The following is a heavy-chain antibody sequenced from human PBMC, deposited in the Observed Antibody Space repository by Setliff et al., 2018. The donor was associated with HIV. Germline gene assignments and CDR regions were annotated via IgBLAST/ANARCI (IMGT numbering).Heavy chain of an antibody. CDR1: GFTFSSYS. Sequence: SLRLSCAASGFTFSSYSMNWVRQAPGKGLEWVSSISSSSSYIYYADSVKGRSTISRDNAKNSLYLQMNSLRAEDTAVYYCARDWAMVRGVTTYYFDYWGQGTLVTVSS. CDR2: ISSSSSYI. V-gene: IGHV3-21*01. J-gene: IGHJ4*02. CDR3: ARDWAMVRGVTTYYFDY. D-gene: IGHD3-10*01.